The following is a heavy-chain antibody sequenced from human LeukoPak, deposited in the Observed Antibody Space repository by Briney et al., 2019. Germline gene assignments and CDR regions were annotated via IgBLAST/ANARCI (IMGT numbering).Heavy chain of an antibody. CDR1: GFTFSSYA. D-gene: IGHD6-13*01. J-gene: IGHJ3*02. Sequence: PGGSLKLSCAASGFTFSSYAMSWVRQAPGKGLEWVSAISGSGGSTYYADSVKGRFTISRDNSKNTLYLQMNSLRAEDTAVYYCAKCVIAAALHPDAFDIWGQGTMVTVSS. CDR3: AKCVIAAALHPDAFDI. CDR2: ISGSGGST. V-gene: IGHV3-23*01.